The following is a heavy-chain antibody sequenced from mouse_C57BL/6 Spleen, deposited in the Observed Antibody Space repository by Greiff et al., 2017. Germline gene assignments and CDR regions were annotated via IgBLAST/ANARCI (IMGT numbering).Heavy chain of an antibody. Sequence: VQRVESGPGLVQPSPSLSITCTVSGFSLTSYGVHWVRQSPGKGLEWLGVIWSGGSTDYNAAFISRLSISKDNSKSQVFFKMNSLQADDTAIYYCARNSPAYYSNGNYFDYWGQGTTLTVSS. CDR2: IWSGGST. CDR1: GFSLTSYG. J-gene: IGHJ2*01. V-gene: IGHV2-2*01. D-gene: IGHD2-5*01. CDR3: ARNSPAYYSNGNYFDY.